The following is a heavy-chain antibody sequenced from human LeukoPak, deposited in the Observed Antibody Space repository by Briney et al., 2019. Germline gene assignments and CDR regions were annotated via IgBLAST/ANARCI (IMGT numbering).Heavy chain of an antibody. CDR2: ISGSSRTM. CDR1: GFTFTSYS. J-gene: IGHJ4*02. D-gene: IGHD6-19*01. CDR3: ARDSYTSGWFKFDY. V-gene: IGHV3-48*04. Sequence: GGSLRLSCAASGFTFTSYSMNWVRQAPGKGLEWVSYISGSSRTMYYADSVKGRFTISRDNAKNSLYLQMSSLRPEDTAVYYCARDSYTSGWFKFDYWGQGTLVTVSS.